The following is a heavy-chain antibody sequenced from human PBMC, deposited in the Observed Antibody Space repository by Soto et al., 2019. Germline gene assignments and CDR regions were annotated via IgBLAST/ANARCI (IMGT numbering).Heavy chain of an antibody. J-gene: IGHJ1*01. Sequence: ASVKVSCKASGYTFTGYYMHWVRQAPGQGLEWMGWINPNSGGTNYAQKFQGWVTMTRDTPISTAYMELSRLRSDDTAVYYCARGDKIGITIFGVLPTYRAEYFQHWGQGTMVTVYS. D-gene: IGHD3-3*01. CDR3: ARGDKIGITIFGVLPTYRAEYFQH. CDR2: INPNSGGT. V-gene: IGHV1-2*04. CDR1: GYTFTGYY.